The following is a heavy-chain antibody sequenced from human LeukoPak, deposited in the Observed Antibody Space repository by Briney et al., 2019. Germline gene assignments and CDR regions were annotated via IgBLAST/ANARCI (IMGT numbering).Heavy chain of an antibody. CDR1: GGSFSGYY. J-gene: IGHJ4*02. V-gene: IGHV4-34*01. Sequence: SETLSLTCAVYGGSFSGYYWRWIRQPPGKGLEWVGEINHSGSTNYNPSLKRGVTISVDTSKNQFSLKLSSVTAADTAVYYCARGSRYYYSSGSYHDYGGQGTRVTVSS. D-gene: IGHD3-10*01. CDR2: INHSGST. CDR3: ARGSRYYYSSGSYHDY.